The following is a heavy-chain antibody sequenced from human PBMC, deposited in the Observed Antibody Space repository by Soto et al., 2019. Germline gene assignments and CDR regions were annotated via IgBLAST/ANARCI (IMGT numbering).Heavy chain of an antibody. CDR1: GYTFTSYG. CDR2: ISAYNGNT. D-gene: IGHD5-18*01. CDR3: ARGGPGYSYGYGAFDI. V-gene: IGHV1-18*01. Sequence: GASVKVSCKASGYTFTSYGISWVRQAPGQGLEWMGWISAYNGNTNYAQKLQGRVTMTTDTSTSTAYMELRSLRPDDTAVYYCARGGPGYSYGYGAFDIWGQGTMVTVSS. J-gene: IGHJ3*02.